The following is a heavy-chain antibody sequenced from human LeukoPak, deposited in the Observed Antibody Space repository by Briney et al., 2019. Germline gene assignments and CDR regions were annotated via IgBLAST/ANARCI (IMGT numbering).Heavy chain of an antibody. CDR3: GIRDTSDYYVF. V-gene: IGHV3-21*04. D-gene: IGHD3-22*01. CDR2: ISGSSSYI. J-gene: IGHJ4*02. Sequence: GGSLRLSCAASGFTFSSYSMNWVRQAPGKGLEWVSSISGSSSYIYYADSVKGRFTISRDNSKNALYLQMSGLRADDTAVYYCGIRDTSDYYVFWGQGTLVTVSS. CDR1: GFTFSSYS.